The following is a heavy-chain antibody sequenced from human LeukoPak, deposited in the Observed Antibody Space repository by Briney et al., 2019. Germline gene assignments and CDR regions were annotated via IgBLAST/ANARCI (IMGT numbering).Heavy chain of an antibody. V-gene: IGHV4-59*01. CDR3: ARDRQRGLAAAGTRKNWFDP. Sequence: SETLSLTCTVSGGSISSYYWSWMRQRPGKGLEWIGYIYYSGSTNYNPSLKSRVTISVDTSKNQFSLKLSSVTAADTAVYYCARDRQRGLAAAGTRKNWFDPWGQGTLVTVSS. CDR1: GGSISSYY. D-gene: IGHD6-13*01. J-gene: IGHJ5*02. CDR2: IYYSGST.